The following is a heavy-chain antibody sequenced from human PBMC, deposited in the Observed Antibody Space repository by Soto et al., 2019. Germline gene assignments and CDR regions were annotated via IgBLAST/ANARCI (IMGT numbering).Heavy chain of an antibody. J-gene: IGHJ5*01. CDR3: TRDWGPPVTLGYDS. Sequence: SETLSLTCTVSGGSVTSGGYYWSWIRHCPGKGLEWIGYIYSSGDTNYNPSLNSRVAMSVDTSKNQFSLQLTSVTVADTAIYYCTRDWGPPVTLGYDSWGQGILVTVSS. CDR1: GGSVTSGGYY. V-gene: IGHV4-31*03. CDR2: IYSSGDT. D-gene: IGHD7-27*01.